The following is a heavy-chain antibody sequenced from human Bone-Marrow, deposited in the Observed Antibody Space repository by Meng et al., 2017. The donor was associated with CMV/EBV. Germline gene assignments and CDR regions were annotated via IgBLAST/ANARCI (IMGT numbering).Heavy chain of an antibody. V-gene: IGHV4-38-2*02. J-gene: IGHJ5*02. Sequence: SETLSLTCTVSGYSISSGYYWGWIRQPPGKGLEWIGIIYHSGSTYYNPSLKSRVTISGDTSTNQFSLKLSSVTAAETAVYYCARDYSYDSSGYNPSHFFDPWGQGTLVTVSS. D-gene: IGHD3-22*01. CDR3: ARDYSYDSSGYNPSHFFDP. CDR1: GYSISSGYY. CDR2: IYHSGST.